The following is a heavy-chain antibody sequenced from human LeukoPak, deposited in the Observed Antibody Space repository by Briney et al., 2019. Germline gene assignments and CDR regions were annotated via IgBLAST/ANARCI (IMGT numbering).Heavy chain of an antibody. J-gene: IGHJ4*02. CDR1: GVSFSGHD. V-gene: IGHV4-34*01. CDR2: INHREST. CDR3: ASLMDDSSGYLPAYYFDY. Sequence: PSDTLSLTFGVYGVSFSGHDWIWIRQPPGKGLEWIGEINHRESTNSNPSLKSRLTISEDTSKKQFSLKLSSVTAADTAVYYCASLMDDSSGYLPAYYFDYWGQGTLVTVSS. D-gene: IGHD3-22*01.